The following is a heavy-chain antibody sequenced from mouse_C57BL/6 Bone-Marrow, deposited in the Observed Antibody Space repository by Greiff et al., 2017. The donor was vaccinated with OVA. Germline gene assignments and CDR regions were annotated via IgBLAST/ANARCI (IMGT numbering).Heavy chain of an antibody. CDR2: INYDGSST. CDR3: ARVATQYYFDY. D-gene: IGHD1-1*01. Sequence: EVQLVESEGGLVQPGSSMKLSCTASGFTFSDYYMAWVRQVPEKGLEWVANINYDGSSTYYLDSLKSRFIISRDNAKNILYLQVSSLKSEDTATYYCARVATQYYFDYWGQGTTLTVSS. CDR1: GFTFSDYY. J-gene: IGHJ2*01. V-gene: IGHV5-16*01.